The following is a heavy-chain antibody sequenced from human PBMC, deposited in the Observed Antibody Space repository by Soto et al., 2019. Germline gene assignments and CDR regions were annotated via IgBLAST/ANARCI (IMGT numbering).Heavy chain of an antibody. CDR3: ARELMVGYCSGGSCASYWYFDL. CDR1: GFTFSSYS. D-gene: IGHD2-15*01. V-gene: IGHV3-48*02. J-gene: IGHJ2*01. Sequence: GGSLRLSCAASGFTFSSYSMNWVRQAPGKGLEWVSYISSSSSTIYYADSVKGRFTISRDNAKNSLYLQMNSLRDEDTAVYYCARELMVGYCSGGSCASYWYFDLWGRGTLVTVSS. CDR2: ISSSSSTI.